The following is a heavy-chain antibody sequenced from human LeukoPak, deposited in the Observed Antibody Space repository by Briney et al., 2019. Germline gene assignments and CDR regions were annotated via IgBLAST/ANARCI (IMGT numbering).Heavy chain of an antibody. D-gene: IGHD3-10*01. V-gene: IGHV4-39*07. CDR2: IYYSGST. J-gene: IGHJ5*02. Sequence: SETLSLTCTVSGGSISSSSYYWGWIRQPPGKGLEGIGSIYYSGSTYYNPSLKSRVTISVDTSKNQFSLKLSSVTAADTAVYYCARDLRSSGWFDPWGQGTLVTVSS. CDR1: GGSISSSSYY. CDR3: ARDLRSSGWFDP.